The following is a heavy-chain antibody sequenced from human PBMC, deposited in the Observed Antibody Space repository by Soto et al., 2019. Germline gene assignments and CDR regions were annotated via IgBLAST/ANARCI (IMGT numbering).Heavy chain of an antibody. CDR1: GFTFNSHA. CDR2: ISGSGYST. Sequence: GGSLRLSCAASGFTFNSHAMSWVRQAPGKGLEWVSGISGSGYSTYYADSVKGRFTISRDNSKNTLYLQMNSLRAEDTAVYYCAKDSGLPRFGTLIHALDLWGQGTMVTVSS. V-gene: IGHV3-23*01. CDR3: AKDSGLPRFGTLIHALDL. J-gene: IGHJ3*01. D-gene: IGHD3-10*01.